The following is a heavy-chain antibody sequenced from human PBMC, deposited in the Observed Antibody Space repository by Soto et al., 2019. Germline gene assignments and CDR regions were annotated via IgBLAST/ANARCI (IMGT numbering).Heavy chain of an antibody. V-gene: IGHV1-8*01. Sequence: QVQLVQSGAEVKKPGASVKVSCKASGYTFTSYDINWVRQATGQGLEWMGWMNPNSGNTGYAQKFQGRVTMTRNTSVSKAYMKLSNLRSEDTAVYYCARYCSAGSCQEKSDYYYGMEVWGQGTTVTISS. D-gene: IGHD2-15*01. CDR3: ARYCSAGSCQEKSDYYYGMEV. CDR1: GYTFTSYD. CDR2: MNPNSGNT. J-gene: IGHJ6*02.